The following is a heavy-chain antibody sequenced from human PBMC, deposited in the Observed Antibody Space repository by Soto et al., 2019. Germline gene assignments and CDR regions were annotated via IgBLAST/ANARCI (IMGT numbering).Heavy chain of an antibody. CDR2: ISVYNGNI. D-gene: IGHD3-10*01. CDR3: ARTYGSGDYFLPFEY. V-gene: IGHV1-18*01. Sequence: QVQLLQSGAEVKKPGASVKVSCKASGYMFNTYGITWVRQAHGQGLERMGWISVYNGNIDYAQKFEGRVTMTIDTSTSTAYMELKSLTSDDTAVYYGARTYGSGDYFLPFEYWGQGTPVSVSS. J-gene: IGHJ4*02. CDR1: GYMFNTYG.